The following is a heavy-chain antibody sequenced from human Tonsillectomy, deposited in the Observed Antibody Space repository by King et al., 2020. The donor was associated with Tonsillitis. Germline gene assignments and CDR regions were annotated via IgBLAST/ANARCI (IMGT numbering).Heavy chain of an antibody. J-gene: IGHJ4*02. CDR3: AKGRSSSRTHRAPDY. D-gene: IGHD2-2*01. CDR1: GFTFDDYT. V-gene: IGHV3-43*01. CDR2: VTWDGAGA. Sequence: VQLVQSGGVVVKPGGSLRLSCAASGFTFDDYTMHWVRQVPGKGLEWVAIVTWDGAGAYYADSVKGRFTISRDNSKDSLFLQMNSLRTEDTALYYCAKGRSSSRTHRAPDYWGQGTLVTVST.